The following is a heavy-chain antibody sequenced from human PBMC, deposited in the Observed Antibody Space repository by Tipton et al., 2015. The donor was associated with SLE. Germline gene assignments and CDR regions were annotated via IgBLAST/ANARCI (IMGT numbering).Heavy chain of an antibody. CDR2: ISYDGSNK. CDR1: GFTFSSCA. J-gene: IGHJ4*02. D-gene: IGHD6-13*01. V-gene: IGHV3-30-3*01. Sequence: RSLRLSCAASGFTFSSCAMHWVRQAPGKGLEWVAVISYDGSNKYYADSVKGRFTISRDNSKNTLYLQMNSLRAEDTAVYYCAKEMGIAAAAHVYFDYWGQGTLVTVSS. CDR3: AKEMGIAAAAHVYFDY.